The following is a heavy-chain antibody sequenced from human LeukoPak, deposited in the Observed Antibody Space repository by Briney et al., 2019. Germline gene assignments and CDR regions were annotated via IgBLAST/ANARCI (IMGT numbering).Heavy chain of an antibody. CDR2: IVPILGTA. J-gene: IGHJ4*02. CDR3: ARVPQGSSWPYYFDY. CDR1: GGTFSTYA. Sequence: SVKVSCKASGGTFSTYAIRWVRQPPGQGLEWVGRIVPILGTANYAQNFQGRVTITADRSTTTAYMELRSLRSEDTAVYYCARVPQGSSWPYYFDYWGQGTLVTVSS. D-gene: IGHD6-13*01. V-gene: IGHV1-69*04.